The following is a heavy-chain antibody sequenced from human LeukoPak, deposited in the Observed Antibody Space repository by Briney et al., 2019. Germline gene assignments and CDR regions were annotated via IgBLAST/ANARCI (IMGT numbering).Heavy chain of an antibody. CDR3: ATNGLYSFYLDY. D-gene: IGHD4-11*01. V-gene: IGHV3-30*02. J-gene: IGHJ4*02. CDR1: GFTFSSYG. CDR2: IRYDGSNK. Sequence: GGSLRLSCAASGFTFSSYGMHWVRQAPGKGLEWVTFIRYDGSNKYYADSVKGRFTISRDNSKNTLYLQMNSLRAEDTAVYYCATNGLYSFYLDYWGQGALVIVSS.